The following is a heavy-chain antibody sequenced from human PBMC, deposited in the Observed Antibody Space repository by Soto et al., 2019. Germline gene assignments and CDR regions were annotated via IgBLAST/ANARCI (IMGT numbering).Heavy chain of an antibody. CDR3: ALSGSSTFDE. CDR1: GYTFTGYY. J-gene: IGHJ4*02. V-gene: IGHV1-2*04. CDR2: INPNSGGT. Sequence: DSLQVSCKASGYTFTGYYMHWVRQAPGQGLEWMGWINPNSGGTNYAQKFQGWVTMTRDTSISTAYMELSRLRSDDTAEDDCALSGSSTFDEWGKGNLVTV. D-gene: IGHD1-26*01.